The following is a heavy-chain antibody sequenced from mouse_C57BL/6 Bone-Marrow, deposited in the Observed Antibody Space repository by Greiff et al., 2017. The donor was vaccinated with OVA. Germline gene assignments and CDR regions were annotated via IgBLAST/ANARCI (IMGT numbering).Heavy chain of an antibody. D-gene: IGHD1-1*01. CDR2: ISDGGSYT. J-gene: IGHJ2*01. Sequence: DVHLVESGGGLVKPGGSLKLSCAASGFTFSSYAMSWVRQTPEKRLEWVATISDGGSYTYYPDNVKGRFTISRDNAKNNLYLQMSHLKSEDTAMYYCARDGDYYGSRKVFDYWGQGTTRTVSS. CDR1: GFTFSSYA. CDR3: ARDGDYYGSRKVFDY. V-gene: IGHV5-4*01.